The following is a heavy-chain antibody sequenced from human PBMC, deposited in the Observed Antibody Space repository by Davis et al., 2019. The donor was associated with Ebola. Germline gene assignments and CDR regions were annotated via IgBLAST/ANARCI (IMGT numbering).Heavy chain of an antibody. V-gene: IGHV3-66*02. CDR2: IYIGGNT. J-gene: IGHJ6*02. CDR3: AKDHRDCCFYDEDV. Sequence: ETLSLTCAVYGGSFSGYYWSWVRQAPGKGLEWVSVIYIGGNTYYADSVKGRFTISRDISKNTLYLQMDSLRTEDTAVYYCAKDHRDCCFYDEDVWGQGITVTVSS. CDR1: GGSFSGYY. D-gene: IGHD5/OR15-5a*01.